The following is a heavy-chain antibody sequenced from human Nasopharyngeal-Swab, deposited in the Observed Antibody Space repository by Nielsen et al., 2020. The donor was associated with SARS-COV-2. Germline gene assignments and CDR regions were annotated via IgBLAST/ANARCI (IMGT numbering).Heavy chain of an antibody. J-gene: IGHJ4*02. V-gene: IGHV3-33*01. Sequence: GESLKISCAASGFTFSSYGMHWVRQAPGKGLEWVAVIWYDGSNKYYADSVKGRFTISRDNSKNTLYLQMNSLRAEDTAVYYCARDSQERFDYWGQGTLVTASS. D-gene: IGHD1-1*01. CDR2: IWYDGSNK. CDR1: GFTFSSYG. CDR3: ARDSQERFDY.